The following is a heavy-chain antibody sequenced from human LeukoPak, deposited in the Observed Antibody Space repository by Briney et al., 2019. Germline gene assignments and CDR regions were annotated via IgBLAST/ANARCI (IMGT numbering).Heavy chain of an antibody. CDR3: AGGDHLPDRITIFGVVRRINWFDP. J-gene: IGHJ5*02. Sequence: SETLSLTCAVYGGSFSGYYWRWLGQPPGKGVEGIGEINNSGSTNYNQPLKSRVTISVDTSKNQFSLNLSSVTAADTAVYYCAGGDHLPDRITIFGVVRRINWFDPWGQGTLVTVSS. D-gene: IGHD3-3*01. CDR2: INNSGST. V-gene: IGHV4-34*01. CDR1: GGSFSGYY.